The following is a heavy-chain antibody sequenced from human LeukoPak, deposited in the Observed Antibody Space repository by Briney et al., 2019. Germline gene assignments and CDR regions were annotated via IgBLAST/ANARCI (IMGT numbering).Heavy chain of an antibody. CDR2: IIPVFGTT. V-gene: IGHV1-69*13. CDR1: GGTFSSYA. J-gene: IGHJ4*02. CDR3: ARGLGTRWFLDY. D-gene: IGHD3-10*01. Sequence: GASVKVSCKASGGTFSSYALSWVRQAPGQGLEWMGRIIPVFGTTTYAQKFQGRVTITADESTTTAYMELRRLTSEDTAMYYCARGLGTRWFLDYWGQGTLVTVSS.